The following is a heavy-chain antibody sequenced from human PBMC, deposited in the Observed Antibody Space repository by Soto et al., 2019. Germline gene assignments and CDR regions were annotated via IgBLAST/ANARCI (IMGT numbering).Heavy chain of an antibody. CDR3: ATQEVGGSYVYTFDP. CDR2: IYHSGST. CDR1: GSSISSGDYY. V-gene: IGHV4-30-4*01. J-gene: IGHJ5*02. Sequence: SETLSLTCTVSGSSISSGDYYWSWIRQPPGKGLEWIGYIYHSGSTYYNPSLKSRVTISVDTSKNQFSLKLSSVTAADTAVYYCATQEVGGSYVYTFDPWGQGTLVTVSS. D-gene: IGHD1-26*01.